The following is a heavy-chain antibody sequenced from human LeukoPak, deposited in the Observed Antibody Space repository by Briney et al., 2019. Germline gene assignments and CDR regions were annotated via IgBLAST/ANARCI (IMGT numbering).Heavy chain of an antibody. V-gene: IGHV3-30*02. J-gene: IGHJ6*03. D-gene: IGHD3-3*01. Sequence: GGSLRLSCAASGFTFSSYGMHWVRQAPGKGLEWVAFIRYDGSNKYYADSVKGRFTISRDNSKNTLYLQMNSLRAEDTAVYYCAKALDDFWNGHHGYHYYMDVWGQGTTVTVFS. CDR1: GFTFSSYG. CDR2: IRYDGSNK. CDR3: AKALDDFWNGHHGYHYYMDV.